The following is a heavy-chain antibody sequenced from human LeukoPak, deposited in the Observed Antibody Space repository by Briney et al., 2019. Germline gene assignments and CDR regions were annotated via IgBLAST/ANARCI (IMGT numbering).Heavy chain of an antibody. D-gene: IGHD4-17*01. CDR1: GFTVSSNY. V-gene: IGHV3-53*01. CDR3: ARGDYYGDFRNDY. CDR2: IYSGGST. J-gene: IGHJ4*02. Sequence: GGSLRLSCAASGFTVSSNYMSWVRQAPGKGLEWVSVIYSGGSTYYADSVKGRFTISRDNSKNTLYLQMNSLRAEDTAVYYCARGDYYGDFRNDYWGQGTLVTVSS.